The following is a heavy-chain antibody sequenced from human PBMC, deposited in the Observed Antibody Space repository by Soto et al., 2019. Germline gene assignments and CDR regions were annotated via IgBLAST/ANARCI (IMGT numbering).Heavy chain of an antibody. CDR1: GYTFTSYG. Sequence: ASVKVSCKASGYTFTSYGISWVRQAPGQGLEWMGWISAYNGNTNYAQKLQGRVTMTTDTSTSTAYMELRSLRSDDTAVYYCAKERGGYDRRYYFDYWGQGTLVTVSS. J-gene: IGHJ4*02. CDR2: ISAYNGNT. V-gene: IGHV1-18*01. CDR3: AKERGGYDRRYYFDY. D-gene: IGHD5-12*01.